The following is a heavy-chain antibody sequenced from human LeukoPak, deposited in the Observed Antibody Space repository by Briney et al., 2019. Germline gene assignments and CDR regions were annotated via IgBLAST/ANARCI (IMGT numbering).Heavy chain of an antibody. D-gene: IGHD6-13*01. CDR2: TYYRSKWYN. Sequence: SQTLSLTCAISGDSVSSNSAAWNWIRQSPSRGFEWLGRTYYRSKWYNDYAVSVKSRITINPDTSKNQFSLQLNSVTPEDTAVYYCARDAGIAAAGTGRGWFDPWGQGTLVTVSS. CDR3: ARDAGIAAAGTGRGWFDP. J-gene: IGHJ5*02. V-gene: IGHV6-1*01. CDR1: GDSVSSNSAA.